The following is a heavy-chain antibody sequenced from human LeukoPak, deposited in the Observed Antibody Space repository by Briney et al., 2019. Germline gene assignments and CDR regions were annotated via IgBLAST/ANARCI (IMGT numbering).Heavy chain of an antibody. CDR1: GFTFSSYS. D-gene: IGHD5-18*01. Sequence: GGSLRLSCAASGFTFSSYSMNWVRQAPGKGLEWVSSISSSSSYIYYADSVKGRFTISRDNAKNSLYLQMNSLRAEDTAVYYCARESGYSYDQAFDYWGQRTLVTVSS. J-gene: IGHJ4*02. V-gene: IGHV3-21*01. CDR2: ISSSSSYI. CDR3: ARESGYSYDQAFDY.